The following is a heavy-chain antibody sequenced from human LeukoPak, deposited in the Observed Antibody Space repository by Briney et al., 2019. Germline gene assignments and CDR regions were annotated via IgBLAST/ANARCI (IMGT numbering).Heavy chain of an antibody. D-gene: IGHD4-17*01. V-gene: IGHV3-21*01. CDR3: ARGPTVTYYYYYYMDV. Sequence: GGSLRLSCAASGSTFSSYSMNWVRQAPGKGLEWVSSISSSSSYIYYADSVKGRFTISRDNAKNSLYLQMNSLRAEDTAVYYCARGPTVTYYYYYYMDVWGKGTTVTVSS. CDR2: ISSSSSYI. CDR1: GSTFSSYS. J-gene: IGHJ6*03.